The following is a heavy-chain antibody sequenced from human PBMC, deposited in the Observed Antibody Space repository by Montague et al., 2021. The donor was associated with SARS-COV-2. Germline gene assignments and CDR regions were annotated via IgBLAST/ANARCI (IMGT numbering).Heavy chain of an antibody. D-gene: IGHD1-26*01. V-gene: IGHV4-4*02. CDR2: ITHSGGT. CDR1: GGSISSGTW. J-gene: IGHJ5*02. Sequence: SETLSLTCTVSGGSISSGTWWTWVRQPPGKGLEWSGEITHSGGTNYNPSLKRRGTISVDKSKNQFSLNLTSVTAADSAVYYCARLSSDIGGYFWFDPWGQGTLVSVSS. CDR3: ARLSSDIGGYFWFDP.